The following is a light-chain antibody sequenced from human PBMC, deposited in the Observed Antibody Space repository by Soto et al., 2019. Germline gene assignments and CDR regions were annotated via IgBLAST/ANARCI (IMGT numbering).Light chain of an antibody. CDR3: QQCGSSPIT. J-gene: IGKJ5*01. V-gene: IGKV3D-15*02. CDR1: QSVNIY. Sequence: EIVMTQSPATLSVSPGERATLSCRASQSVNIYLAWYQQKPGQAPRLLIFGASSRATGIPARFSGSGSGTEFTLTISRLEPEDFALYYCQQCGSSPITFGQGTRLEIK. CDR2: GAS.